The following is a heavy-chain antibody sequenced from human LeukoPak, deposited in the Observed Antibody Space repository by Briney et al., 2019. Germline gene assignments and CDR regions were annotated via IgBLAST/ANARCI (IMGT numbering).Heavy chain of an antibody. D-gene: IGHD6-13*01. CDR2: TYYRSKWYS. J-gene: IGHJ4*02. CDR3: ARGSSTWFPY. V-gene: IGHV6-1*01. CDR1: GDSVSSKVSS. Sequence: RTLPLTCDISGDSVSSKVSSWKCIRQSSARAREGLGRTYYRSKWYSSYAVSLKRRITINPDTSKTQLSLQLNSVPPEDTAVYYCARGSSTWFPYWGPGTLVAVSS.